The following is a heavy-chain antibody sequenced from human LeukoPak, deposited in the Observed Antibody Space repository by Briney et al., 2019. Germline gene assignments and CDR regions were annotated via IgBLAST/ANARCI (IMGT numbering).Heavy chain of an antibody. V-gene: IGHV4-59*03. J-gene: IGHJ4*02. Sequence: PSETLSLTCAVSGASITHYYWNWIRQSPGRGLEWIGFIDYSAYSKYNPSLKGRVTISRDTSKNQFSLTLSAVTAADTAVYFCAKSTESSGYYDYWGQGILVTVSS. CDR1: GASITHYY. CDR2: IDYSAYS. D-gene: IGHD6-19*01. CDR3: AKSTESSGYYDY.